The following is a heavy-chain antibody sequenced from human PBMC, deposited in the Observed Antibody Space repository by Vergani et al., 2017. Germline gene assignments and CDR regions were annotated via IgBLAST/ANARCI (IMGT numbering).Heavy chain of an antibody. J-gene: IGHJ4*02. V-gene: IGHV3-30-3*01. CDR2: ISYDGSNK. CDR3: ANTYYDFWSGYYGGFDY. Sequence: QVQLVESGGGVVQPGRSLRLSCAASGFTFSSYAMHWVRQAPGKGLEWVAVISYDGSNKYYADSVKGRFTISRDNSKNTLYLQMNSLRAEDTAVYYCANTYYDFWSGYYGGFDYWGQGTLVTVSS. CDR1: GFTFSSYA. D-gene: IGHD3-3*01.